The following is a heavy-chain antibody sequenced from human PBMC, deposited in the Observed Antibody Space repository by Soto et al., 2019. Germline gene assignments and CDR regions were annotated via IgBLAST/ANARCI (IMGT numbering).Heavy chain of an antibody. Sequence: PGGGLGLFFGASGVTLSSYALPWGRPAPGKAGGWGAVISYDGNNKDFADSVKTRCNISRDNSKNTLYLQMNSRRAEDTAVYYCASPTTSGFAYFDYGGQGTLVTVSS. V-gene: IGHV3-30-3*01. D-gene: IGHD6-19*01. CDR2: ISYDGNNK. CDR3: ASPTTSGFAYFDY. CDR1: GVTLSSYA. J-gene: IGHJ4*02.